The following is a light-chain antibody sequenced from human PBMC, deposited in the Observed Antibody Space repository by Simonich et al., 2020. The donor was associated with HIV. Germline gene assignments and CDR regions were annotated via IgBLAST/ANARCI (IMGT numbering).Light chain of an antibody. CDR1: QSISSW. Sequence: DIQMTQSPSTLSASVGDRVTITCRASQSISSWLAWYQQKPGKAPKLLIYKASSLESGVPSRFSGSGSGTEFTLTISSLHPDDFATYYCQQSYSSLWTFGQGTKVEIK. CDR2: KAS. CDR3: QQSYSSLWT. V-gene: IGKV1-5*03. J-gene: IGKJ1*01.